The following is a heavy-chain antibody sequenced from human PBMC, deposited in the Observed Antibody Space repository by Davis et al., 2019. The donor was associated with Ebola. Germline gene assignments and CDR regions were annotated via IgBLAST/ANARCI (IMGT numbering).Heavy chain of an antibody. CDR2: MNPNSGNT. V-gene: IGHV1-8*01. CDR3: ARPVDPGTHHWLVY. D-gene: IGHD1-14*01. CDR1: GYTFTSYD. Sequence: ASVKVSCKASGYTFTSYDINWVRQATGQGLEWMGWMNPNSGNTGYAQKFQGRVTITADESTSTAYMELSSLRSEDTAVYYCARPVDPGTHHWLVYWGQGTLVTVSS. J-gene: IGHJ4*02.